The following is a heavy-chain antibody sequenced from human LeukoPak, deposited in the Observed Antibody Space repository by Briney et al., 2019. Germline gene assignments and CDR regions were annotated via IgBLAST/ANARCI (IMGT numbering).Heavy chain of an antibody. V-gene: IGHV3-64*04. CDR1: GFTFSSYA. D-gene: IGHD3-3*01. Sequence: GGSLRLSCSASGFTFSSYAMHWVRQAPGKGLEYVSAISSNGGSTYYADSVKGRFTISRDNSKNTLYLQMNSLRAEDTAVYYCARDRGITIFGVVIIEAYYGMDVWGQGTTVTVSS. CDR3: ARDRGITIFGVVIIEAYYGMDV. J-gene: IGHJ6*02. CDR2: ISSNGGST.